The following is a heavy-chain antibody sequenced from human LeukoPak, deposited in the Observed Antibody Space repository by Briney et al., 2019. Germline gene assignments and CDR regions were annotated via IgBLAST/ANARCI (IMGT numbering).Heavy chain of an antibody. V-gene: IGHV3-21*01. J-gene: IGHJ6*02. Sequence: GGSLRLSCAASGFTFSSYSMNWVRQAPGKGLEWVSSISSTSSSYIYYADSVKGRFTISRDNAKNSLYLQMHSLRAEDTAVYYCAIDRDGFYDSRGRYYYYYGMDVWGQGTTVTVSS. CDR1: GFTFSSYS. D-gene: IGHD3-22*01. CDR3: AIDRDGFYDSRGRYYYYYGMDV. CDR2: ISSTSSSYI.